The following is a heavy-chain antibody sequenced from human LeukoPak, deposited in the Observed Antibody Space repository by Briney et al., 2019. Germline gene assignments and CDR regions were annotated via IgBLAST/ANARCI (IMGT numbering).Heavy chain of an antibody. Sequence: ASVKVSCKASGYTFTGYYMHWVRQAPGQGLEWMGWINPNSGGTNYAQKFQGRVTMTRDTSISTAYMELSSLRSEDTAVYYCAADHGSVGALDAFDIWGQGTMVTVSS. J-gene: IGHJ3*02. V-gene: IGHV1-2*02. CDR1: GYTFTGYY. D-gene: IGHD1-26*01. CDR3: AADHGSVGALDAFDI. CDR2: INPNSGGT.